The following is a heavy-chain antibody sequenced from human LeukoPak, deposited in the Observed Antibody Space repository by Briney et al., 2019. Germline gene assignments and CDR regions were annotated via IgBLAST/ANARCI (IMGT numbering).Heavy chain of an antibody. V-gene: IGHV4-30-2*01. CDR1: GGPISSGGFS. J-gene: IGHJ3*01. CDR3: ARDRAGLGLLDF. D-gene: IGHD1-26*01. Sequence: PSETLSLTCTVSGGPISSGGFSWTWIRQPPGKGLEWIGYIFQSGSPSYNPSLRSRVTISVDTSTNQFSLRLNTVTAADTAMYYCARDRAGLGLLDFWGQRTMVTVFS. CDR2: IFQSGSP.